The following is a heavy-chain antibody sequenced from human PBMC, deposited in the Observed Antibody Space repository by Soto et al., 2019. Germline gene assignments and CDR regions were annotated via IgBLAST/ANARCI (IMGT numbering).Heavy chain of an antibody. CDR3: ARSPDY. V-gene: IGHV3-48*01. CDR1: GFTFSSYS. CDR2: ISFGSGTS. Sequence: GGSLRLSCVASGFTFSSYSMVWVRQAPGKGLEWISYISFGSGTSHYADSVRGRFTISRDNARNSLSLQMNSLRAEDTAVYYCARSPDYWGQGTLVTVSS. J-gene: IGHJ4*02.